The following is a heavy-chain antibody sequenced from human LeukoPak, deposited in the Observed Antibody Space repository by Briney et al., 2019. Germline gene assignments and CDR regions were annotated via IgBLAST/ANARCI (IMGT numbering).Heavy chain of an antibody. Sequence: GGSLRLSCAASGFTFSTYAMSWVRQAPGTGLEWVSAFGGGGNTYYADSVKGRFTISRDNSKNTLYLQMSSLRAEDTAVYYCAGDQWLALQHWGQGTLVTVSS. CDR2: FGGGGNT. J-gene: IGHJ1*01. CDR1: GFTFSTYA. CDR3: AGDQWLALQH. V-gene: IGHV3-23*01. D-gene: IGHD6-19*01.